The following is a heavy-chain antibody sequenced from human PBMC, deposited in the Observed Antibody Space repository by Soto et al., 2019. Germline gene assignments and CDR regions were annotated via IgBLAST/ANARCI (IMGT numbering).Heavy chain of an antibody. Sequence: EVRLLESGGGLVQPGGSLRISCAASGFTFNTYAMNWVRQAPGKGLEWVAAVSGSGVTTYYADSVKGRFTISRDNSKNTLYVPMNCLRTEVTAVYYCSKDVHYDIFTGIEYFQDWGQCTLVTVSS. CDR3: SKDVHYDIFTGIEYFQD. D-gene: IGHD3-9*01. J-gene: IGHJ1*01. CDR1: GFTFNTYA. CDR2: VSGSGVTT. V-gene: IGHV3-23*01.